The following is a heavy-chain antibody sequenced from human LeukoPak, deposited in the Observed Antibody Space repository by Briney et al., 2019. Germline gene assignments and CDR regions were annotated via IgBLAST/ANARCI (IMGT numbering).Heavy chain of an antibody. CDR2: INHSRST. CDR1: GGSFSGYY. Sequence: SETLSLTCAVYGGSFSGYYWSWIRQPPGKGLEWIGEINHSRSTNYNPSLKSRVTISVDTSKNQFSLKLSSVTAADTAVYYCARHVARNKVRGVIKTPWYFDLWGRGTLVTVSS. J-gene: IGHJ2*01. V-gene: IGHV4-34*01. D-gene: IGHD3-10*01. CDR3: ARHVARNKVRGVIKTPWYFDL.